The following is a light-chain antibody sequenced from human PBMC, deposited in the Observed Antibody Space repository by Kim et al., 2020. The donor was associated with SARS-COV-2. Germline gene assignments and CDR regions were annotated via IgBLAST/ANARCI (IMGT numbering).Light chain of an antibody. CDR2: EDN. V-gene: IGLV6-57*01. Sequence: KTVTISCTRSSGSIAINYVQWYQQRPGSSPTTVIYEDNQRPSGVPDRFSGSIDSSSNSASLTISGLKTEDEADYYCQSYGSSNAWVFGGGTKLTVL. J-gene: IGLJ3*02. CDR3: QSYGSSNAWV. CDR1: SGSIAINY.